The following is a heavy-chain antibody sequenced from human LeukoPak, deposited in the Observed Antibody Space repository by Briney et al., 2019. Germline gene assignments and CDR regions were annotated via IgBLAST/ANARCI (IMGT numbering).Heavy chain of an antibody. CDR3: VREPGRRDGYNYGRH. CDR2: ISSISSTM. D-gene: IGHD5-24*01. Sequence: PGGSLGLSCAASKFTFSDYYMSWIRQAPGKGLEWVSYISSISSTMYYADSVKGRFTISRDNAKNSLYLQMNSLRAEDTAVYYCVREPGRRDGYNYGRHWGQGTLVTVSS. V-gene: IGHV3-11*04. CDR1: KFTFSDYY. J-gene: IGHJ4*02.